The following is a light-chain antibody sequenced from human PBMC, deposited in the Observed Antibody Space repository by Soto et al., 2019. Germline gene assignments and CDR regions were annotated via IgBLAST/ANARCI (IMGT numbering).Light chain of an antibody. J-gene: IGKJ5*01. CDR2: AAS. CDR3: QKYNSAPQT. V-gene: IGKV1-27*01. Sequence: DIQMTQSPSSLSASVVDRVTITCRASQGITNYLAWYQQGPGKIPKLLIYAASTLQSGVPSRFSGSGSGTDFTLTISSLQPEDVATYYCQKYNSAPQTFGQGTRLEIK. CDR1: QGITNY.